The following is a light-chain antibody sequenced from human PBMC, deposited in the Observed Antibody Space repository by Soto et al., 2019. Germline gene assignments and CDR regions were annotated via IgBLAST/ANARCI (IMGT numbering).Light chain of an antibody. J-gene: IGKJ2*01. CDR2: GAS. V-gene: IGKV3-15*01. Sequence: EIVMTQSPATLSVSPGERATVSCRASQSVSSNLAWSQQKPGQAPRLLIYGASTRAHGIPARLSDSGSGTEFTLTIGSLQSEDFAVYYCQQYNNWPRTFGQGTKLEIK. CDR1: QSVSSN. CDR3: QQYNNWPRT.